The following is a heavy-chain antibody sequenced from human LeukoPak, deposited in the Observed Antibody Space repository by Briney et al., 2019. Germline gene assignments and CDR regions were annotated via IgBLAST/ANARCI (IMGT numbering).Heavy chain of an antibody. D-gene: IGHD3-10*01. CDR1: GFTFSTYG. Sequence: GGSLRLSCAASGFTFSTYGMHWVRQAPGKGLEWVAVIWYDGSNKYYADSVKGRFTISRDNSKNTLYLQMNSLRAEDTAVYYCAKDLPDSRESLTGHWFDPWGQGTLVTVSS. CDR3: AKDLPDSRESLTGHWFDP. V-gene: IGHV3-33*06. J-gene: IGHJ5*02. CDR2: IWYDGSNK.